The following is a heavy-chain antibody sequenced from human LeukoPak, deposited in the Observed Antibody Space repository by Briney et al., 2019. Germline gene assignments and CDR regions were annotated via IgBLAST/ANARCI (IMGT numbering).Heavy chain of an antibody. V-gene: IGHV3-23*01. D-gene: IGHD1-1*01. Sequence: PGGSLRLSCAASRLTSSGFPMSWVSQAPGKGMEWVSAIRTDSTFYVDSVKGRFTISRDKSKNTVYLQMNSLRAEDTAIYYCAKVNWNDVDSDCWGQGTLVTVSS. CDR2: IRTDST. J-gene: IGHJ4*02. CDR3: AKVNWNDVDSDC. CDR1: RLTSSGFP.